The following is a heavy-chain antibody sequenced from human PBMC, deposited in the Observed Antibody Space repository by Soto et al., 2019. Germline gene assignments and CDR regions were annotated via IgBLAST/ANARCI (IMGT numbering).Heavy chain of an antibody. J-gene: IGHJ4*02. CDR3: ARGRRDSASQAVFDY. CDR1: GGTFSSYT. CDR2: IIPIRGIA. D-gene: IGHD2-15*01. Sequence: QVQLVQSGAEVKKPGSSVKVSCKASGGTFSSYTISWVRPAPGQGLEWMGRIIPIRGIANYAQKFQGRVTITADKSTSTADRELSSLRSEDTAVYYCARGRRDSASQAVFDYWGQGTLVTVSS. V-gene: IGHV1-69*02.